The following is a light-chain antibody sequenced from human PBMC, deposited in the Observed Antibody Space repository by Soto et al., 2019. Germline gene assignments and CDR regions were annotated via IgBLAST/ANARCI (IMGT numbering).Light chain of an antibody. CDR2: SAS. J-gene: IGKJ2*01. CDR3: QKYNSAPYT. CDR1: QSVASSY. V-gene: IGKV3-20*01. Sequence: EVVLTQSPGTLSLSPGERVTLSCRASQSVASSYLAWYQQKPGRAPRLLFYSASSRATGIPDRFSGSGSGTDFTLTISSLQPEDVATYYCQKYNSAPYTFGQGTRLEIK.